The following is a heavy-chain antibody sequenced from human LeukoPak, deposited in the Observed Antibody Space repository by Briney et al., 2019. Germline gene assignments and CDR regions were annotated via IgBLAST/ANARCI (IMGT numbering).Heavy chain of an antibody. D-gene: IGHD3-22*01. J-gene: IGHJ3*02. CDR2: IWYDGSNK. V-gene: IGHV3-33*01. Sequence: GGSLRLSCAASGFTFSSYGMHWVRQAPGKGLEWVAVIWYDGSNKYYADSVKGRFTISRDNSKNTLYLQMNSLRAEDTAVYYCARAERYYDSSGNDAFDIWGQGTMVTVSS. CDR1: GFTFSSYG. CDR3: ARAERYYDSSGNDAFDI.